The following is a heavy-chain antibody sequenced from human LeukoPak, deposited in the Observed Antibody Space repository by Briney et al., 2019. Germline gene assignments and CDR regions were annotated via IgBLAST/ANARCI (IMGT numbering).Heavy chain of an antibody. CDR2: INPNSGGT. Sequence: ASVKVSCKASGHTFTGYYMHWVRQAPGQGLEWMGWINPNSGGTNHAQKFQGRVSMTRDTSISTAYMELSRLRSDDTAVYYCASFGYSGYDIDYWGQGTLVTVSS. CDR1: GHTFTGYY. CDR3: ASFGYSGYDIDY. V-gene: IGHV1-2*02. J-gene: IGHJ4*02. D-gene: IGHD5-12*01.